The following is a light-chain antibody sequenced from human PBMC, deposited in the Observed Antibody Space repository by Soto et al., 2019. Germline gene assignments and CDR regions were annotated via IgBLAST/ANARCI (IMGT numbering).Light chain of an antibody. V-gene: IGLV1-51*01. CDR3: GSWDSSLSAYV. CDR2: DDN. J-gene: IGLJ1*01. Sequence: QSVLTQPPSVSGAPGQRVTISCTGSNSNIGAGYDVHWYQQLPGIAPKLLIYDDNKRPSGIPDRFSGSKSGTSATLGITGFQTGDEADYYCGSWDSSLSAYVFGTGTKVTVL. CDR1: NSNIGAGYD.